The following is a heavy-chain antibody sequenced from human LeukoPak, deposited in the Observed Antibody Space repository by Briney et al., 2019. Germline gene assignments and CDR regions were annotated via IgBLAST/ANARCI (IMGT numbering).Heavy chain of an antibody. J-gene: IGHJ4*02. V-gene: IGHV1-69*04. D-gene: IGHD3-22*01. CDR3: ARGSDSSGYQYDY. CDR1: GGTFSSYA. Sequence: GASVKVSCKASGGTFSSYAISWVRQAPGQGLEWMGRIIPILGIANYAQKFQARVTITADKSTSTAYMELSSLRSEDTAVYYCARGSDSSGYQYDYWGQGTLVTVSS. CDR2: IIPILGIA.